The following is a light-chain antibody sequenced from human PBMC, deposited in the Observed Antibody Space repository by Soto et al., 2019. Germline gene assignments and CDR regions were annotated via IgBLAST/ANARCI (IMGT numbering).Light chain of an antibody. CDR1: QSVSTN. V-gene: IGKV3-15*01. CDR2: DAS. J-gene: IGKJ2*01. CDR3: QQYENWSYT. Sequence: EIVMTQSPATLSVSPGERATLSCRASQSVSTNLAWYQQKPGQAPRLLIYDASTRATGIPTRFSGSGSGTEFTLTISSLQSEDFAVSYCQQYENWSYTFGQGTNLEIK.